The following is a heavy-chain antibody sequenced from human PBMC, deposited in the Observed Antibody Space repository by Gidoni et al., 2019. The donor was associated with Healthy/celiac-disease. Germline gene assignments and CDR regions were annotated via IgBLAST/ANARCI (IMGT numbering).Heavy chain of an antibody. CDR3: AKYLVVVAATPDY. CDR1: GVTVSSYA. D-gene: IGHD2-15*01. V-gene: IGHV3-23*01. J-gene: IGHJ4*02. CDR2: ISGSGGST. Sequence: EVQLLESGGGLVQPGGSLRLSCAASGVTVSSYAMSWVRQAPGKGLEWVSAISGSGGSTYYADSVKGRFTISRDNSKNTLYLQMNSLRAEDTAEYYCAKYLVVVAATPDYWGQGTLVTVSS.